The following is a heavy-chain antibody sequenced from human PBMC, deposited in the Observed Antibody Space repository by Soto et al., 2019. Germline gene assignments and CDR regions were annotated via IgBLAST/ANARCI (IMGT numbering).Heavy chain of an antibody. D-gene: IGHD2-15*01. CDR2: IDPSGGGT. J-gene: IGHJ5*02. V-gene: IGHV1-46*01. CDR1: GYTFTNYY. Sequence: QVQLVQSGAEVKKPGASVKVSCKASGYTFTNYYMHWVRQAPGQGLEWMGIIDPSGGGTSYVQTFKGRSTRTRHPSTSTADRELGSLRSEDTGVYYCARDRVDCSGGNCWRSVEDTWGQGPLVTVSS. CDR3: ARDRVDCSGGNCWRSVEDT.